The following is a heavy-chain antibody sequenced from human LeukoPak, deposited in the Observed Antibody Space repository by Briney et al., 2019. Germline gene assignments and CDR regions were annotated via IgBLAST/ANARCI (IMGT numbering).Heavy chain of an antibody. J-gene: IGHJ5*02. CDR2: IYYSGST. V-gene: IGHV4-59*08. Sequence: SETLSLTCTVSGGSISSYYWSWIRQPPGKGLEWIGYIYYSGSTNYNPSLKSRATISVDTSKNQFSLKLSSVTAADTAVYYCARLWASYSSSHNWFDPWGQGTLVTVSS. D-gene: IGHD6-13*01. CDR3: ARLWASYSSSHNWFDP. CDR1: GGSISSYY.